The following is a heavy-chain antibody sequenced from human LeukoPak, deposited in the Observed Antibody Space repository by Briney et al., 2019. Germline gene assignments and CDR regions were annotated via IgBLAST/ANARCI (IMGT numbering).Heavy chain of an antibody. D-gene: IGHD2-2*01. V-gene: IGHV3-11*04. Sequence: GGSLRLTCAASGFIFRDYYMSWIRQAPAKGLEWVSHISGSGRTIYDADSVKGRFTTSRDNAQNSLYLQMNSLRAEDTAVYYCARGSAFTIADIWGQGTMVTVSS. J-gene: IGHJ3*02. CDR1: GFIFRDYY. CDR2: ISGSGRTI. CDR3: ARGSAFTIADI.